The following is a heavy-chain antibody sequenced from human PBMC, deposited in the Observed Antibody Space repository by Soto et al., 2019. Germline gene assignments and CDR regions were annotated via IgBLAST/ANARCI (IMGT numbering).Heavy chain of an antibody. CDR3: AKDLNPYSSSRHSPSDYYYYGMDV. V-gene: IGHV3-30*18. D-gene: IGHD6-6*01. Sequence: PGGSLRLSCAASGFTFSSYGMHWVRQAPGKGLEWVAVISYDGSNKYYADSVKGRFTISRDNSKNTLYLQMNSLRAEDMAVYYCAKDLNPYSSSRHSPSDYYYYGMDVWGQGTTVTVSS. CDR1: GFTFSSYG. J-gene: IGHJ6*02. CDR2: ISYDGSNK.